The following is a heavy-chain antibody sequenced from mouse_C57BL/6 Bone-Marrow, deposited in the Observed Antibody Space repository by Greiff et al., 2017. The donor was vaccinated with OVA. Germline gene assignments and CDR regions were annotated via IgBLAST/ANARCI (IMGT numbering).Heavy chain of an antibody. CDR1: GFTFSDYY. CDR2: INYDGSST. D-gene: IGHD2-1*01. Sequence: DVMLVESEGGLVQPGSSLKLSCTASGFTFSDYYMAWVRQVPEKGLEWVAYINYDGSSTYYLDSLKSRFIISRDNAKNILFLQMSSLKSEDKATYYCARERGYGKGFAYWGQGTLVTVSA. V-gene: IGHV5-16*01. CDR3: ARERGYGKGFAY. J-gene: IGHJ3*01.